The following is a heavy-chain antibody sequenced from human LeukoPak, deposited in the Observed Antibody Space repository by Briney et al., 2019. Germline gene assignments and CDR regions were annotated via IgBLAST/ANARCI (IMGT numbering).Heavy chain of an antibody. V-gene: IGHV4-34*01. CDR3: ARELAYYDFWSGYSDNKYYFDY. CDR2: INHSGST. J-gene: IGHJ4*02. CDR1: GGSFSGYY. Sequence: PSETLSLTCAVYGGSFSGYYWSWIRQPPGKGLEWIGEINHSGSTNYNPSLKSRVTISVDTSKNQFSLKLSSVTAADTAVYYCARELAYYDFWSGYSDNKYYFDYWGQGTLVTVSS. D-gene: IGHD3-3*01.